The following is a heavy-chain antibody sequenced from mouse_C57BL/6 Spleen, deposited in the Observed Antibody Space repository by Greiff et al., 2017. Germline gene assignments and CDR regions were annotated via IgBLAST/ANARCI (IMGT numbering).Heavy chain of an antibody. CDR2: ISSGSSTI. D-gene: IGHD2-3*01. J-gene: IGHJ4*01. Sequence: EVQLVESGGGSVKPGGSLKLSCAASGFTFSDYGMHWVRQAPEKGLEWVAYISSGSSTIYYADTVKGRFTISRDTAKNTLFLQMTSLRSEDTAMYYCGLDGYYAYYAMDYWGQGTSVTVSS. CDR1: GFTFSDYG. V-gene: IGHV5-17*01. CDR3: GLDGYYAYYAMDY.